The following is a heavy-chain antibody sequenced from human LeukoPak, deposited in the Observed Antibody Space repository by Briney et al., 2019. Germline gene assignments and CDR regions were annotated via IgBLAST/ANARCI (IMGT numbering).Heavy chain of an antibody. CDR1: GGSISNSGYY. V-gene: IGHV4-39*01. Sequence: SETLSLTCTVSGGSISNSGYYWGWLRQPPGKGLEWIGNIYYSGSTYYNPSLKSRVTISVDTSKNQFSLKLSSVTAADTAVYYCAKTYYYYPFDFWGQGTLVTVSS. CDR2: IYYSGST. D-gene: IGHD3-10*01. CDR3: AKTYYYYPFDF. J-gene: IGHJ4*02.